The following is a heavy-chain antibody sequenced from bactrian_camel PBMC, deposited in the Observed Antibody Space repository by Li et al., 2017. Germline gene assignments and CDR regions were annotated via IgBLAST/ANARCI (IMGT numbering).Heavy chain of an antibody. CDR1: GYTYSSYC. J-gene: IGHJ4*01. CDR2: INSGGGST. Sequence: HVQLVESGGGSVQAGGSLRLSCAASGYTYSSYCMGWFRQAPGKEREGVAAINSGGGSTYYADSVKGRFTISRDNAKNTLYLQLNSLETEDTALYYCTTTPPRLPGIVLNYWGQGTQVTVS. D-gene: IGHD6*01. V-gene: IGHV3S1*01. CDR3: TTTPPRLPGIVLNY.